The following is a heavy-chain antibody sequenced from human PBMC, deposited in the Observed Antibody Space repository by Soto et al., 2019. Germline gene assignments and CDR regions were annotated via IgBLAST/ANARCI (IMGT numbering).Heavy chain of an antibody. D-gene: IGHD3-22*01. V-gene: IGHV3-21*01. CDR1: GFTFSSYS. CDR3: ARVGYYDSSGSNSFDY. Sequence: GGSLRLSCAASGFTFSSYSMNWVRQAPGKGLEWVSSISSSSSYIYYADSVKGRFTISRDNAKNSLYLQMNSLRAEDTAVYYCARVGYYDSSGSNSFDYRGQGTLVTISS. J-gene: IGHJ4*02. CDR2: ISSSSSYI.